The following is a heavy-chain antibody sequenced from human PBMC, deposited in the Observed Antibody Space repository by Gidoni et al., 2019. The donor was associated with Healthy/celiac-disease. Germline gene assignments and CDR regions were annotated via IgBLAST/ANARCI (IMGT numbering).Heavy chain of an antibody. J-gene: IGHJ4*02. CDR1: GFTFSSYW. CDR3: ARGSRKIDY. CDR2: IKQDGSEK. Sequence: EVQLVESGGGLVQPGGSLRLSCSASGFTFSSYWMCWVRQAPGKGLEWGANIKQDGSEKYYVDSVKGRFTISRDNAKNSLYLQMNSLRAEDTAVYYCARGSRKIDYWGQGTLVTVSS. V-gene: IGHV3-7*03.